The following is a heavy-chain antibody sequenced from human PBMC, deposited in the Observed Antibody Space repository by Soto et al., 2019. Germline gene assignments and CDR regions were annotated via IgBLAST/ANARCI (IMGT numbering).Heavy chain of an antibody. Sequence: SVKVSCKASGGTFSNYAISWVRQAPGHGLEWVGGIIPLTETPVYAQTVQGRLTITADEITSAAYMELSSLRSDDTAVYYFSIGTRSSWTCYFWGQGTLVTVSS. V-gene: IGHV1-69*13. CDR3: SIGTRSSWTCYF. CDR2: IIPLTETP. CDR1: GGTFSNYA. J-gene: IGHJ4*02. D-gene: IGHD6-13*01.